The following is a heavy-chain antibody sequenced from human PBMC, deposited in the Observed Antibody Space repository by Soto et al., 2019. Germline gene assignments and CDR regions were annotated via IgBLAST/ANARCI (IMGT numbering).Heavy chain of an antibody. CDR2: ISSSGSTI. V-gene: IGHV3-11*01. D-gene: IGHD3-16*01. Sequence: PGGSLRLSCGASGFTFIDYYMSWIRQAPGKGLEWVSYISSSGSTIYYADSVKGRFTISRDNAKNSLYLQMNSLRAEDTAVYYCARAVPGSWDGMDVWGQGTTVTVSS. J-gene: IGHJ6*02. CDR1: GFTFIDYY. CDR3: ARAVPGSWDGMDV.